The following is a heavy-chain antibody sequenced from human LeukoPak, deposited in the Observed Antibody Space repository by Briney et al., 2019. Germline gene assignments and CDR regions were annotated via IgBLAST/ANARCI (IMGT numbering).Heavy chain of an antibody. CDR3: TRDPGIWQQLSWFDP. CDR1: GFTFSSSG. J-gene: IGHJ5*02. V-gene: IGHV3-74*01. Sequence: PGGSLRLSCAASGFTFSSSGMSWVRQAPGKGLVWVSRINTDASSTTYADSVKGRFTISRDNAKNTLYLQMNSLKAEDTAVYYCTRDPGIWQQLSWFDPWGQGTLVTVSS. D-gene: IGHD6-13*01. CDR2: INTDASST.